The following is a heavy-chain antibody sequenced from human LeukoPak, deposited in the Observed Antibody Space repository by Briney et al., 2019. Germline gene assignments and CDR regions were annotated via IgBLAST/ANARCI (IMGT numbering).Heavy chain of an antibody. V-gene: IGHV3-23*01. CDR1: GFTFSSFA. D-gene: IGHD5/OR15-5a*01. CDR2: ISGSGGST. Sequence: PGGSLRLSCAASGFTFSSFAMSWVRQAPGKGLEWVSAISGSGGSTYYADSVKGRFTISRDNSKNTLYLQMNSLRAEDTAVYYCAKVENGVSGGGYWGQGTLVTVSS. J-gene: IGHJ4*02. CDR3: AKVENGVSGGGY.